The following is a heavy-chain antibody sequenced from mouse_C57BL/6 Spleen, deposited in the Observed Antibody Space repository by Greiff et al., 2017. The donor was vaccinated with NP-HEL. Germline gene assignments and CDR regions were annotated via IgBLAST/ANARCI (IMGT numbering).Heavy chain of an antibody. CDR2: INPNNGGT. D-gene: IGHD1-1*01. Sequence: EVQLQQSGPELVKPGASVKMSCKASGYTFTDYNMHWVKQSHGKSLEWIGYINPNNGGTSYNQKFKGKATLTVNKSSSTAYMELRSLTSEDSAVYYCAKAHGSRNLFAYWGQGTLVTVSA. CDR1: GYTFTDYN. V-gene: IGHV1-22*01. J-gene: IGHJ3*01. CDR3: AKAHGSRNLFAY.